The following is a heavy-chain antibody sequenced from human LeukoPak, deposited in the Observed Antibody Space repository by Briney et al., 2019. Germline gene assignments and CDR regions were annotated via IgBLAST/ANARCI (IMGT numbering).Heavy chain of an antibody. D-gene: IGHD4-17*01. V-gene: IGHV4-31*03. CDR3: ARGSHDYDYYYYYGMDV. CDR1: GGSISSGGYY. CDR2: IYYSGST. J-gene: IGHJ6*02. Sequence: SETLSLTCTVSGGSISSGGYYWSWIRQHPGKGLEWIGYIYYSGSTYYNPSLKSRVTISVDTSKNQFSLKPSSVTAADTAVYYCARGSHDYDYYYYYGMDVWGQGTTVTVSS.